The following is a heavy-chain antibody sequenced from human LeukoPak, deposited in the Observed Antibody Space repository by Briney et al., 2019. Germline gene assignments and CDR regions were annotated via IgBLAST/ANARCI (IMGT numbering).Heavy chain of an antibody. CDR2: IIPIFGTA. CDR3: ARDYGDYVHYYYYGMDV. CDR1: GGTFSSYA. Sequence: SVKVSCKASGGTFSSYAISWVRQAPGQGLEWMGGIIPIFGTANYAQKFQGRVTITTDESTSTAYMELSSLRSEDTAVYYCARDYGDYVHYYYYGMDVWGQGTTVTVSS. V-gene: IGHV1-69*05. D-gene: IGHD4-17*01. J-gene: IGHJ6*02.